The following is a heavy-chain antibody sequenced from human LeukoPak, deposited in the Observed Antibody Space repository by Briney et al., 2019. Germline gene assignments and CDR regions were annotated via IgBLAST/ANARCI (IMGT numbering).Heavy chain of an antibody. CDR3: ARDNEHYFDS. V-gene: IGHV3-33*01. CDR1: GFTFSSYG. Sequence: GRSLRLSCAASGFTFSSYGMHWVRQAPGKGLEWVAVIWYDGSNKYYADSVKGRFTISRDNSKNTLYLRMNSLRAEDTAVYYCARDNEHYFDSWGQGTLVTVSS. D-gene: IGHD1-1*01. J-gene: IGHJ4*02. CDR2: IWYDGSNK.